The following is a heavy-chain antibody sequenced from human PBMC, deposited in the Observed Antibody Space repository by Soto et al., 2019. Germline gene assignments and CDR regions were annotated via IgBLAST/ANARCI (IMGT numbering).Heavy chain of an antibody. CDR3: ARVYCSSTSCLDYYYYYGMDV. CDR2: INPNSGGT. Sequence: ASVKVSCKASAYNFTGYYMHWVRQAPGQGLEWMGWINPNSGGTNYAQKFQGRVTMTRDTSISTAYMELSRLRSDDTAVYYCARVYCSSTSCLDYYYYYGMDVWGQGTTVTVS. J-gene: IGHJ6*02. CDR1: AYNFTGYY. D-gene: IGHD2-2*01. V-gene: IGHV1-2*02.